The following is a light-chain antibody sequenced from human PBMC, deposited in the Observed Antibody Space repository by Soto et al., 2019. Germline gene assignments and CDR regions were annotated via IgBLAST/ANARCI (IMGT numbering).Light chain of an antibody. CDR2: KAS. CDR3: QQYVNSRWT. J-gene: IGKJ1*01. CDR1: QSISSW. V-gene: IGKV1-5*03. Sequence: IQLTQSPSTLSASVGDRVTITCLASQSISSWLAWYQQKPGKAPKLLIYKASSLESGVPSRFSGSGSGTDFTLTISRLEPEDFAVYYCQQYVNSRWTFGRGTKVDIK.